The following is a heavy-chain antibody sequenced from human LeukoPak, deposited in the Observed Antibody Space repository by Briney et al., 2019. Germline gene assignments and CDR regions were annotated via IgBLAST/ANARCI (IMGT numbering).Heavy chain of an antibody. V-gene: IGHV3-53*01. CDR2: IYSGGDT. Sequence: GGSLRLSCAASGFTVGSNYMSWVRQAPGKGLEWVSVIYSGGDTYYADSVKGRFTISRDNSKNTLYLQMNSLRAEDTAVYYCARERRSMVRGVRLFDYWGQGTLVTVSS. D-gene: IGHD3-10*01. CDR3: ARERRSMVRGVRLFDY. J-gene: IGHJ4*02. CDR1: GFTVGSNY.